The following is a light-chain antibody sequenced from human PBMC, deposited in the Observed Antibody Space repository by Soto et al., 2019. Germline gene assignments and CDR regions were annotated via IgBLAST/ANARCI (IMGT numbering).Light chain of an antibody. Sequence: QTVVTQEPSFSVSPGGTVTLTCGSSSGSVSTSNYPSWYQQTPGQPPRTLIYNTNVRSSGVPDRFSGSILGNKAALIITGAQADDESDYYCVLYVGSGISVFGGGTKVTVL. CDR2: NTN. CDR3: VLYVGSGISV. V-gene: IGLV8-61*01. CDR1: SGSVSTSNY. J-gene: IGLJ3*02.